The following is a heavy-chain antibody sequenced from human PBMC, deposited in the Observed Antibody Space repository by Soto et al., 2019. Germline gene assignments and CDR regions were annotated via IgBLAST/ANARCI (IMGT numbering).Heavy chain of an antibody. CDR1: GYTFTSYD. CDR2: MNPNSGNT. CDR3: ARAREYYYGMDV. Sequence: QVQLVQSGAEVKKPGASVKVSCKASGYTFTSYDINWVRQATGQGLEWMGWMNPNSGNTGYAQKFHGRVTMTRNTSISTAYMELSSLSSEDTAVYYCARAREYYYGMDVWGQGTTVTVSS. J-gene: IGHJ6*02. V-gene: IGHV1-8*01.